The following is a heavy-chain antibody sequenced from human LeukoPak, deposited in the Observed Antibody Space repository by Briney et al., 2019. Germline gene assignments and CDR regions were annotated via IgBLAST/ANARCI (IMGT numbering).Heavy chain of an antibody. J-gene: IGHJ4*02. Sequence: SETLSFTCTVSGGSISSSSYYWGWIRQPPGKGLEWIGSIYYSGSTYYNPSLKSRVTISVDTSKNQFSLKLSSVTAADTAVYYCARKGVFDWLPTPRYYFDYWGQGTLVTVSS. D-gene: IGHD3-9*01. V-gene: IGHV4-39*01. CDR2: IYYSGST. CDR1: GGSISSSSYY. CDR3: ARKGVFDWLPTPRYYFDY.